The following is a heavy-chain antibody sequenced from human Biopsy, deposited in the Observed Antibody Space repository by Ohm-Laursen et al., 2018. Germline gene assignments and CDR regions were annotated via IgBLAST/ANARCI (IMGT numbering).Heavy chain of an antibody. CDR3: AREAIGYQLPCDD. CDR2: IIPILRTT. J-gene: IGHJ4*02. D-gene: IGHD2-2*01. V-gene: IGHV1-69*11. CDR1: TGTFNSYG. Sequence: SVKVSCNAPTGTFNSYGVIWVRQAPGQGLEWMGRIIPILRTTAYAQTFLGRVTITADSPTSTVDMELTSLTSDDTAVYFCAREAIGYQLPCDDWGQGTLVTVSS.